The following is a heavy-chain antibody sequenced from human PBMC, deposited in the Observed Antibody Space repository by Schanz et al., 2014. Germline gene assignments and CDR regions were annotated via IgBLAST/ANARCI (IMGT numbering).Heavy chain of an antibody. J-gene: IGHJ3*02. CDR2: IYHSGNT. CDR3: ARDRGHGDLPGDI. D-gene: IGHD4-17*01. V-gene: IGHV4-4*01. Sequence: QVQLQESGPGLVKPSGTLSLTCAVSGASISSSNWWSWVRQPPGKGLEWIGEIYHSGNTNYNASLKRRVTISVDKSKNQFSLKVRSRTAADTAVYCCARDRGHGDLPGDIWGQGTRVTVSS. CDR1: GASISSSNW.